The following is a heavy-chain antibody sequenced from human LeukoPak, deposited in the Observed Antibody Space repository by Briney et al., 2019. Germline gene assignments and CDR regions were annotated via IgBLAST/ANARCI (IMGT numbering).Heavy chain of an antibody. CDR1: GGSFSGYY. J-gene: IGHJ4*02. CDR3: ARQTGSGLFILP. V-gene: IGHV4-34*01. D-gene: IGHD3/OR15-3a*01. Sequence: ASETLSLTCAVYGGSFSGYYWSWIRQPPGKGLEWIGEINHSGSTNYNPSLKSRVAISVDTSKNQFSLKLSSVTAADTAVYYCARQTGSGLFILPGGQGTLVTVSS. CDR2: INHSGST.